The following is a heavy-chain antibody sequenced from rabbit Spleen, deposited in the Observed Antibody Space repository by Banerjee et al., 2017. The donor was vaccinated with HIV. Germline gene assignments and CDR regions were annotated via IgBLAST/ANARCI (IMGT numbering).Heavy chain of an antibody. Sequence: QEQLVESGGGLVKPEGSLTLTCKASGFSFSDRDVMCWVRQAPGKGLQWIACINTYTARPVYATWAKGRFTISRTSSTTVTLQMTSLTAADTATYFCARESIYNSDGDDKGFNLWGPGTLVTVS. CDR1: GFSFSDRDV. CDR3: ARESIYNSDGDDKGFNL. J-gene: IGHJ4*01. CDR2: INTYTARP. V-gene: IGHV1S45*01. D-gene: IGHD6-1*01.